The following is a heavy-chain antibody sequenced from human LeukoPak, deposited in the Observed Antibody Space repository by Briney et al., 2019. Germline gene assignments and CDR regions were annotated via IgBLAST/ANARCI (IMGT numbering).Heavy chain of an antibody. V-gene: IGHV4-34*01. J-gene: IGHJ6*03. CDR3: ARQPPYSSSSQNYYYYMDF. CDR1: GGSFSGYY. D-gene: IGHD6-6*01. CDR2: INHSGST. Sequence: SGTLSLTCAVYGGSFSGYYWSWIRQPPGKGLEWIGEINHSGSTNYNPSLKSRVTISVDTSKNQFSLKLSSVTAADTAVYYCARQPPYSSSSQNYYYYMDFWGKGTTVTVSS.